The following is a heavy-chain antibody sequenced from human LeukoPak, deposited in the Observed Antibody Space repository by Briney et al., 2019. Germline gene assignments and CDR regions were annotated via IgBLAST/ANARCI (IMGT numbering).Heavy chain of an antibody. CDR3: ARGLYCGGDCYWFDY. CDR2: IYTSGST. D-gene: IGHD2-21*02. J-gene: IGHJ4*02. Sequence: SETLSLTCTVTGGSISSGSYYWSWLRQPAGTGLEWIGRIYTSGSTNYNPSLKSRVTISVDTSKNQFSLKLSSVTAADTAVYYCARGLYCGGDCYWFDYWGQGTLVTVSS. CDR1: GGSISSGSYY. V-gene: IGHV4-61*02.